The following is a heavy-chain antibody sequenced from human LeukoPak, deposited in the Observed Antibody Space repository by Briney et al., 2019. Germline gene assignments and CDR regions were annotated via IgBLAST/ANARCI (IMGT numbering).Heavy chain of an antibody. CDR1: GFTFSSHA. V-gene: IGHV3-30-3*01. D-gene: IGHD1-26*01. CDR2: ISFDGSNK. J-gene: IGHJ4*02. CDR3: ARVGGYLDY. Sequence: PGGTLRLSCAASGFTFSSHAMHWVRQAPGNGLEWVTVISFDGSNKYYADSVKGRFTISRDNSKNTVFLQMNSLRAEDTAVYYCARVGGYLDYWGQGTLVTVSS.